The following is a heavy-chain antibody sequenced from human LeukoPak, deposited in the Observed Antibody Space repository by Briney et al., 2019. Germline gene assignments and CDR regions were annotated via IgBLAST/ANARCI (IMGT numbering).Heavy chain of an antibody. D-gene: IGHD6-13*01. CDR3: ARVSGIAAAGWFDP. Sequence: GASVKVSCKASGGTFSSYAISWVRQAPGQGLEWMGRNIPIFGIANYAQKFQGRVTITADKSTSTAYMELSSLRSEDTAVYYCARVSGIAAAGWFDPWGQGTPVTVSS. CDR1: GGTFSSYA. CDR2: NIPIFGIA. J-gene: IGHJ5*02. V-gene: IGHV1-69*04.